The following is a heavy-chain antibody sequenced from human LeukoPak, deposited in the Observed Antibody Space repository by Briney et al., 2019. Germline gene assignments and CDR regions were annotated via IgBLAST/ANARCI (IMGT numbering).Heavy chain of an antibody. CDR1: GGSISNYY. Sequence: PSETLSLTCTVSGGSISNYYWTWIRQPPGKGLEWIGYIYYSGSTNYNPSLKSRVTISVDTSKNQFSLKLSSVTAADTAVYYCAREVPPGTWGQGTLVTVSS. J-gene: IGHJ5*02. V-gene: IGHV4-59*01. CDR2: IYYSGST. CDR3: AREVPPGT. D-gene: IGHD1-1*01.